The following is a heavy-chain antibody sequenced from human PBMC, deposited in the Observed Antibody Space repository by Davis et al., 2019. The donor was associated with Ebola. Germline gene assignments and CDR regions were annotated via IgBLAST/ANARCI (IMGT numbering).Heavy chain of an antibody. V-gene: IGHV3-30*03. Sequence: GESLKISCAASGFTFSSYGMHWVRQAPGKGLEWVAVISYDGSNKYYADSVKGRFTISRDNAKNSLYLQMNSLRDEDTAVYYCAREGGGTDVLLWFGELLVWGQGTLVTVSS. CDR2: ISYDGSNK. D-gene: IGHD3-10*01. J-gene: IGHJ4*02. CDR1: GFTFSSYG. CDR3: AREGGGTDVLLWFGELLV.